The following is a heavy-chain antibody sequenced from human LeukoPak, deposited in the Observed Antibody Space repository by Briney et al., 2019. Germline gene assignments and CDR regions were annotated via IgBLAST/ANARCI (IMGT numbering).Heavy chain of an antibody. CDR3: ARGRWFGESPFDY. Sequence: SLSLSCAASGFTFDDYAMHWVRQAPGKGLEWVSGISWNSGTIGYADSVKGRFTISRDNAKNSLYLQMDSLRTEDTAFYYCARGRWFGESPFDYWGQGTLVTVSS. CDR2: ISWNSGTI. V-gene: IGHV3-9*01. CDR1: GFTFDDYA. J-gene: IGHJ4*02. D-gene: IGHD3-10*01.